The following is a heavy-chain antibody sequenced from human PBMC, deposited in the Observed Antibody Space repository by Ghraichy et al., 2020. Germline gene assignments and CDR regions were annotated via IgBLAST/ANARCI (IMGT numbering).Heavy chain of an antibody. Sequence: SVKVSCKASGGTFSSYAISWVRQAPGQGLEWMGGIIPIFGTANYAQKFQGRVTITADESTSTAYMELSSLRSEDTAVYYCARSGDSSSWFFWFDPWGQGTLVTVSS. CDR3: ARSGDSSSWFFWFDP. CDR2: IIPIFGTA. CDR1: GGTFSSYA. D-gene: IGHD6-13*01. V-gene: IGHV1-69*13. J-gene: IGHJ5*02.